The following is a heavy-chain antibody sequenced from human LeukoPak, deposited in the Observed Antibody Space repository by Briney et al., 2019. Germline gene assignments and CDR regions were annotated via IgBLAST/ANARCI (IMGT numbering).Heavy chain of an antibody. D-gene: IGHD3-9*01. CDR3: ARNGNYDILTGYYTNSHFDY. CDR2: ISSSGDTI. V-gene: IGHV3-48*03. J-gene: IGHJ4*02. Sequence: GGSLRLSCAASGFTFSSFEMNWVRQAPGKGLEWVSHISSSGDTILYADSMKGRFTISRDNAKNSLYLQMNSLRAEDTAVYYCARNGNYDILTGYYTNSHFDYWGQGTLVTVSS. CDR1: GFTFSSFE.